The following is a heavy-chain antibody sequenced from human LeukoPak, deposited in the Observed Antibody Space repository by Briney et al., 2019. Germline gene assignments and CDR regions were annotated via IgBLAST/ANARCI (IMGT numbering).Heavy chain of an antibody. CDR3: ARGGY. Sequence: GGSLRLSCAGSGYSFSRYWMSWVRQAPGKGPEWVASIKQDGTERPYVDSVKGRFTISRDNAKNSMYLQMNNLRVDDTAVYYCARGGYWGQGTLVTVSS. CDR2: IKQDGTER. V-gene: IGHV3-7*01. CDR1: GYSFSRYW. J-gene: IGHJ4*02.